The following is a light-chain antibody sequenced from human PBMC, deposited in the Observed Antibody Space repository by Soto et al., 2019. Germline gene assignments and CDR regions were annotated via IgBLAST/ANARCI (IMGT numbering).Light chain of an antibody. CDR2: GNN. CDR1: SSNVGSNT. V-gene: IGLV1-44*01. J-gene: IGLJ1*01. CDR3: ATWDDSLNGYV. Sequence: QSVLTQPPSASETPGQRVTISCSGSSSNVGSNTVNWYQQLPGTAPKLLMFGNNQRPSGVPDRFSGSKSGTSASLAISGLLSEDEADYYCATWDDSLNGYVFGTGTKLTVL.